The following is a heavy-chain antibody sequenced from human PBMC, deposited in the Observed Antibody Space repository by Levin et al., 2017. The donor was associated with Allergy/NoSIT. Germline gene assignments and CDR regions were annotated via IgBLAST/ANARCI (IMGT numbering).Heavy chain of an antibody. Sequence: KLGESLKISCAASGFTFSNAWMSWVRQAPGKGLEWVGRIKSKTDGGTTDYAAPVKGRFTISRDDSKNTLYLQMNSLKTEDTAVYYCTTDKHSYGYQYYFDYWGQGTLVTVSS. CDR3: TTDKHSYGYQYYFDY. V-gene: IGHV3-15*01. CDR2: IKSKTDGGTT. D-gene: IGHD5-18*01. CDR1: GFTFSNAW. J-gene: IGHJ4*02.